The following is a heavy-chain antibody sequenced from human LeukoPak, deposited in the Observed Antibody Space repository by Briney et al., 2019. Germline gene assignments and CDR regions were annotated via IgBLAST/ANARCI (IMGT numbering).Heavy chain of an antibody. Sequence: SETLSLTCAVYGGSFSGYYWSWIRQPPGKGLEWIGEINHSGSTNYNPSLKSRVTISVDTSKNQFSLKLSSVTAADTAVYYCTEYSSSSAYYGMDVWGQGTTVTVSS. CDR2: INHSGST. J-gene: IGHJ6*02. CDR3: TEYSSSSAYYGMDV. CDR1: GGSFSGYY. V-gene: IGHV4-34*01. D-gene: IGHD6-6*01.